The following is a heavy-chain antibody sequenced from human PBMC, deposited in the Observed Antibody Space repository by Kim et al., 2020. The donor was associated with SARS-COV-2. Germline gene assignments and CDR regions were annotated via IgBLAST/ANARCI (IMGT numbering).Heavy chain of an antibody. V-gene: IGHV3-7*01. CDR2: IKQDGSEK. J-gene: IGHJ4*02. Sequence: GGSLRLSCAASGFTFSSYWMSWVRQAPGKGLEWVAKIKQDGSEKYYVDSVKGRFTISRDNAKNSLYLQMNSLRAEDTAVYYCARQNPSHKYYYDSSGYYYFDYWGQGTLVTVSS. CDR3: ARQNPSHKYYYDSSGYYYFDY. D-gene: IGHD3-22*01. CDR1: GFTFSSYW.